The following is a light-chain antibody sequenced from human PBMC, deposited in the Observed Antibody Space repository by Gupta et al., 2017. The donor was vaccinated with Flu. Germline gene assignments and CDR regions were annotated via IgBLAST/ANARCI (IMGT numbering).Light chain of an antibody. V-gene: IGKV3-20*01. CDR2: GAS. J-gene: IGKJ4*01. Sequence: GTLSLSPGERATLSCRASQSVSSSYLAWYQQKPGQAPRLLIYGASSRATGIPDRFSGSGSGTXFTLTIXRLEPEDFAVYYCQQDGSSPITFGXGTKVEIK. CDR3: QQDGSSPIT. CDR1: QSVSSSY.